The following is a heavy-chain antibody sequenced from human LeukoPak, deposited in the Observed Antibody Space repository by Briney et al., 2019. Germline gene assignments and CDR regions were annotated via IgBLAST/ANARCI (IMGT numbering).Heavy chain of an antibody. CDR2: ISSSSSNI. Sequence: QAGGSLRLSCAASGFTFSSYSMNWVRQAPGKGLEWVSYISSSSSNIYYADSVKGRFTISRDNAKNSLYLQMNSLRAEDTAVYYCARALCTSTSCYPLTGYDYWGQGTLVTVSS. V-gene: IGHV3-48*04. D-gene: IGHD2-2*01. CDR1: GFTFSSYS. J-gene: IGHJ4*02. CDR3: ARALCTSTSCYPLTGYDY.